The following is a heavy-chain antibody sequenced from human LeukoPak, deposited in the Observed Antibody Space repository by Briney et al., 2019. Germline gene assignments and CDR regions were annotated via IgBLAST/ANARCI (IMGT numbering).Heavy chain of an antibody. J-gene: IGHJ4*02. CDR3: ARSRKIRFLEWLPPSCVFDY. D-gene: IGHD3-3*01. CDR1: GYTFTGYY. CDR2: INPNSGGT. Sequence: GASVKVSCKASGYTFTGYYMHWVRQAPGQGLEWMGWINPNSGGTNYAQKFQGRVTMTRDTSISTAYMELSRLRSDDTAVYYCARSRKIRFLEWLPPSCVFDYWGQGTLATVSS. V-gene: IGHV1-2*02.